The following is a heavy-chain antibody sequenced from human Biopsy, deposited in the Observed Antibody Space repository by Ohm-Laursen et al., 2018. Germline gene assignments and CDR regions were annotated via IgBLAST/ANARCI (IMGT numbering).Heavy chain of an antibody. D-gene: IGHD3-22*01. CDR3: VRGVDYYDPYHYYALDV. CDR2: INHSGRT. V-gene: IGHV4-34*01. Sequence: GTMSLTWAVYGESFNGYYWSWISQTPGKGLEWIGEINHSGRTNYNPSLKSRVTISVDTSKNQFSLKVRSVTAADTAVYYCVRGVDYYDPYHYYALDVWGQGTTVTVSS. CDR1: GESFNGYY. J-gene: IGHJ6*02.